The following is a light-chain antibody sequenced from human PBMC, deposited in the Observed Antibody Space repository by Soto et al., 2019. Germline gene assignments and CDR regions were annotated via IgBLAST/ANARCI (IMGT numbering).Light chain of an antibody. Sequence: DIQVTQSPSAMSASVGERVTITCRASQGISNSVAWFQQKPGKVPKRLIYGASSLQSGVPSRFSGSGSGTEFTLTISSLQPEDFATYYCLQHSSYPRTFGQGTKVDIK. CDR1: QGISNS. J-gene: IGKJ1*01. V-gene: IGKV1-17*03. CDR2: GAS. CDR3: LQHSSYPRT.